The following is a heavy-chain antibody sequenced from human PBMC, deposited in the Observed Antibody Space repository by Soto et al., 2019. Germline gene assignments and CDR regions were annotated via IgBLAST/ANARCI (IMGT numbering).Heavy chain of an antibody. Sequence: QVQLVQSGAEVKKPGSSVKVSCKDSGGTFNTYSMFWVRQAPGQGLEWMGRIIPMLGVRNYAQRFQDRVTITADKPTATVPMELSSLRSEDTALYYCTIGSWSGEVFDIWGQGTMVTVSS. CDR1: GGTFNTYS. J-gene: IGHJ3*02. D-gene: IGHD2-21*01. CDR2: IIPMLGVR. V-gene: IGHV1-69*02. CDR3: TIGSWSGEVFDI.